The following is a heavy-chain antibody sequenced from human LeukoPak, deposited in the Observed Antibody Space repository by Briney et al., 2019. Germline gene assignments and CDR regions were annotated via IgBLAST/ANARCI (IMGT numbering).Heavy chain of an antibody. V-gene: IGHV4-4*02. CDR2: IYHSGST. CDR1: GGSISSSNW. CDR3: ARSLVVAATLSFFDY. D-gene: IGHD2-15*01. J-gene: IGHJ4*02. Sequence: KASETLSLTCAVSGGSISSSNWWSWVRQPPGEGLEWIGEIYHSGSTNYNPSLKSRVTISVDKSKNQFSLKLSSVTAADTAVYYCARSLVVAATLSFFDYWGQGTLVTVSS.